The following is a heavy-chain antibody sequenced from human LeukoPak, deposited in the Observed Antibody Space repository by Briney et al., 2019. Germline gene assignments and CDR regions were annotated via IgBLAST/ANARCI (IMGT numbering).Heavy chain of an antibody. J-gene: IGHJ4*02. V-gene: IGHV3-21*04. CDR1: GFTLSNYN. Sequence: PGGSLRLSCAASGFTLSNYNMNWVRQAPGKGLEWVSSISSRSSYIYYADSVKGRFTISTDNAKNSLYLQMHSLRAEDTAIYYCARDRGWEQMADWGQGTLVSVSS. D-gene: IGHD5-24*01. CDR2: ISSRSSYI. CDR3: ARDRGWEQMAD.